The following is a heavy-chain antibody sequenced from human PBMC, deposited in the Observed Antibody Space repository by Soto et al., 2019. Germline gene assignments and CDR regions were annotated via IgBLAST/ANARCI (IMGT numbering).Heavy chain of an antibody. V-gene: IGHV4-59*01. CDR1: GGSLISYC. J-gene: IGHJ3*02. Sequence: ASETLSLTCTVSGGSLISYCWSWIRQPPGKGLEWIGYIYYSGSTNYNPSLKSRVTISVDTPKNQFSLKLSSVTAADTAVYYCARDRTYYYDSSGYYPGAFDIWGQGTMVTVSS. CDR2: IYYSGST. CDR3: ARDRTYYYDSSGYYPGAFDI. D-gene: IGHD3-22*01.